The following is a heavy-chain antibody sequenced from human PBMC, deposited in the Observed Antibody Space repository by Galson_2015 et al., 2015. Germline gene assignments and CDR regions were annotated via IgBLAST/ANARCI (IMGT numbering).Heavy chain of an antibody. CDR3: ARDLEFCSSISCPSDH. J-gene: IGHJ4*02. D-gene: IGHD2-2*01. CDR1: FTFSNYG. CDR2: LSYDGSNK. V-gene: IGHV3-33*05. Sequence: FTFSNYGMHWVRQAPGKGLEWVAVLSYDGSNKYYADSVKGRFTISRDNSKNTLYLQMNSLRAEDTAVFYCARDLEFCSSISCPSDHWGQGTLVTVSS.